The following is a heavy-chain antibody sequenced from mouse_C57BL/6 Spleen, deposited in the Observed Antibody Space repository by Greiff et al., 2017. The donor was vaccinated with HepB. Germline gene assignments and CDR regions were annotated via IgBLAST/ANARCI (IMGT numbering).Heavy chain of an antibody. D-gene: IGHD1-1*01. V-gene: IGHV1-64*01. CDR1: GYTFTSYW. Sequence: QVQLQQPGAELVKPGASVKLSCKASGYTFTSYWMHWVKQRPGQGLEWIGMIHPNSGSTNYNEKFKSKATLTVDKSSSTAYMQLSSLTSEDSAVYYCADYGSSYGFDYWGQGTTLTASS. CDR2: IHPNSGST. J-gene: IGHJ2*01. CDR3: ADYGSSYGFDY.